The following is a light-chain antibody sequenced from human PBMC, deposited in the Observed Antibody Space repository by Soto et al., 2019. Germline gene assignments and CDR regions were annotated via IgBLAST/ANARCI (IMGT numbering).Light chain of an antibody. J-gene: IGKJ1*01. V-gene: IGKV3-20*01. CDR2: GAS. Sequence: EIVLTQSPGTLSLSPGERATLSCRASQSVSRSYLAWYQQKPGQAPRLLIYGASSRATGIPDRFSGSGSGTDFTLTISRLEPEDFAVYYCQQSGSSPRTFGQGTKVDIK. CDR1: QSVSRSY. CDR3: QQSGSSPRT.